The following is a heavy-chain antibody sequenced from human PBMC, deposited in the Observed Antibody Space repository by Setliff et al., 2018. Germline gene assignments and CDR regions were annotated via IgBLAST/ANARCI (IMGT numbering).Heavy chain of an antibody. CDR2: ISSGGSSI. Sequence: PGGSLRLSCAASGFTFSDYYMSWIRQAPGKGLEWVSHISSGGSSIYYADSVKGRFTISRDNANHTLYLQLNSLNTEDTAVYYCAADTFDSNAQAFDYWGQGTLVTVSS. CDR3: AADTFDSNAQAFDY. V-gene: IGHV3-11*01. CDR1: GFTFSDYY. D-gene: IGHD3-22*01. J-gene: IGHJ4*02.